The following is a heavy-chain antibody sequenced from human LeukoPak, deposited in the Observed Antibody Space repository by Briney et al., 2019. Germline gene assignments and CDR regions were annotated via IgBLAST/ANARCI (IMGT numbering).Heavy chain of an antibody. CDR2: ISISGDKI. J-gene: IGHJ4*02. CDR3: AKEIRPNDY. CDR1: GFSFSNYW. V-gene: IGHV3-23*01. Sequence: GGSLRLSCAASGFSFSNYWMSWVRQPPGKGLEWLSSISISGDKILYADSVKGRFTISRDNSKNTLYLQMNSLRDEDTAVYYCAKEIRPNDYWGQGTLVIVSS.